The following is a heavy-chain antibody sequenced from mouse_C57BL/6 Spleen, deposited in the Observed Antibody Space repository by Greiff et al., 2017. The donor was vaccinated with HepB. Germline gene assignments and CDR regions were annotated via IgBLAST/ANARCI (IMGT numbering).Heavy chain of an antibody. V-gene: IGHV1-22*01. J-gene: IGHJ2*01. D-gene: IGHD3-2*02. CDR3: ARVAAQARYCDY. CDR1: GYTFTDYN. CDR2: INPNNGGT. Sequence: EVQLQQSGPELVKPGASVKMSCKASGYTFTDYNMHWVKQSHGKSLEWIGYINPNNGGTSYNQKFKGKATLTVNKSSSTAYMELRSLTSEDSAVYYWARVAAQARYCDYWGQSTTLTVSS.